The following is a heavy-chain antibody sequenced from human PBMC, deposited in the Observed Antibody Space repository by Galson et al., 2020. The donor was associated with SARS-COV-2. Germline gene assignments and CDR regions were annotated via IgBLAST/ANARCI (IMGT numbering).Heavy chain of an antibody. V-gene: IGHV4-59*01. CDR1: GGSMSNYY. D-gene: IGHD4-17*01. Sequence: SETLSLTCTVSGGSMSNYYWSWIRQPPGKGLEWIGYVYYSGSTNYNPSLKSRVTMSVATSKNQFSLRLSSVTAADTATYYCAGDDIGVTTINGFVYWGQGTLVTVSS. J-gene: IGHJ4*02. CDR2: VYYSGST. CDR3: AGDDIGVTTINGFVY.